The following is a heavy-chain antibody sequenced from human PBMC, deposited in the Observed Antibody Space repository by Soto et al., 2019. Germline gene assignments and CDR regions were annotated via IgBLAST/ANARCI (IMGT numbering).Heavy chain of an antibody. J-gene: IGHJ4*02. D-gene: IGHD6-19*01. CDR3: AHRPSGWYLFDY. CDR1: GFSLSTSGVG. Sequence: SGPTLVNPTQTLTLTCTFSGFSLSTSGVGVGRTRQPPGKALEWLALIYWNDDKRYSPSLKSRLTITKDTSKNQVVLTMTNMDPVDTATYYCAHRPSGWYLFDYWGQGTLVTVSS. CDR2: IYWNDDK. V-gene: IGHV2-5*01.